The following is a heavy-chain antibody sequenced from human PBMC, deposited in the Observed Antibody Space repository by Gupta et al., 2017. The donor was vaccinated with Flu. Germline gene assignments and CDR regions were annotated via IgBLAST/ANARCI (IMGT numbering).Heavy chain of an antibody. J-gene: IGHJ3*02. Sequence: RQAPGNGLEWVGRIKSKTDGGTTDYAAPVKGRFTISRDDSKNTLYLQMNSLKTEDTAVYYCTTPDPYYYDSSGYYHDACDIWGQGTMVT. D-gene: IGHD3-22*01. V-gene: IGHV3-15*01. CDR3: TTPDPYYYDSSGYYHDACDI. CDR2: IKSKTDGGTT.